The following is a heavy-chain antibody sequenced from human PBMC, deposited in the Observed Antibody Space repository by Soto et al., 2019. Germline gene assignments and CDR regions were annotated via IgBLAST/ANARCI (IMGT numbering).Heavy chain of an antibody. V-gene: IGHV1-18*01. CDR1: GYTFASYA. CDR2: ISAYNGNT. J-gene: IGHJ5*01. CDR3: VRLIGNSWFDS. Sequence: ASVKVSCKASGYTFASYAISWMRQAPGQGLEWMGWISAYNGNTNYAQKLQGRVAINPDTSNNQLSLQLNSVTPDDTGVYYCVRLIGNSWFDSWGQGTLVTVSS. D-gene: IGHD2-8*01.